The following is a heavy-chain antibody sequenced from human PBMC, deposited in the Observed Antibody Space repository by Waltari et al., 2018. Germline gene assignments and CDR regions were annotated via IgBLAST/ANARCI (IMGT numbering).Heavy chain of an antibody. CDR1: GYTFTSYY. CDR2: INPSGGST. V-gene: IGHV1-46*01. Sequence: QVQLVQSGAEVKKPGASVQVSCKASGYTFTSYYMHWVRQAPGQGLEWMGIINPSGGSTSYAQKCQGRVTMTRDTSTSTVYMELSSLGSEDTAVYYCAREAGLAFDIWGQGTMVTVSS. J-gene: IGHJ3*02. CDR3: AREAGLAFDI.